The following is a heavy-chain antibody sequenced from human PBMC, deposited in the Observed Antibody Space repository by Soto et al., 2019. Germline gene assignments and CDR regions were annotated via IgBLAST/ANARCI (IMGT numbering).Heavy chain of an antibody. Sequence: QVQLVQSGAEVKKPGASVKVSCKASGYTFTSYYMHWVRQAPGQGLEWLGIIKPSGGSTSYAQKFQGRVTMTRETSTSTVYMELSSLRSEDTAVYYCARVFSPYYDFWSGYYTRPYYFAYWGQGTLVTVSS. CDR2: IKPSGGST. J-gene: IGHJ4*02. CDR1: GYTFTSYY. D-gene: IGHD3-3*01. CDR3: ARVFSPYYDFWSGYYTRPYYFAY. V-gene: IGHV1-46*01.